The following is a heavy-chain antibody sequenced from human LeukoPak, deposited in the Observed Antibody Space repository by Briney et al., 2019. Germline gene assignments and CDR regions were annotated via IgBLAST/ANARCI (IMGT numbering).Heavy chain of an antibody. CDR2: IIPIFGTA. Sequence: ASVKVSCKASGGTFSSYAISWVRQAPGQGLEWMGGIIPIFGTANYAQKFQERVTITRDMFTSTAYMELSSLRSEDTAVYYCAASRDFWSGRGLFDVWGQGTVVTVSS. CDR3: AASRDFWSGRGLFDV. CDR1: GGTFSSYA. V-gene: IGHV1-69*05. J-gene: IGHJ3*01. D-gene: IGHD3-3*01.